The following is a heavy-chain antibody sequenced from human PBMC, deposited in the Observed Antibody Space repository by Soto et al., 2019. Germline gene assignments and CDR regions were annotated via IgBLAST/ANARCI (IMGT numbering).Heavy chain of an antibody. Sequence: GSLRLSCAASGFTFSSFAMSWVRQAPGKGLDWVSAISGSGGSTYSADSVKGRFTISRDNSKNTLYLQMSSLRAEDTAVYYCARGFSAGKGSTPDFWGQGSLVTVYS. V-gene: IGHV3-23*01. CDR3: ARGFSAGKGSTPDF. CDR1: GFTFSSFA. J-gene: IGHJ4*02. D-gene: IGHD6-13*01. CDR2: ISGSGGST.